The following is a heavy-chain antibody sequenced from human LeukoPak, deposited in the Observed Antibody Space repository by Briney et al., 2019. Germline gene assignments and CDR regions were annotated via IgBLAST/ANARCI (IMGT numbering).Heavy chain of an antibody. CDR3: ARLRRGMIVVVGSAYYMDV. CDR2: INHSGST. Sequence: SETLSLTCAVYGGSFSGYYWSWIRQPPGKGLEWIGEINHSGSTNYNPSRKMRVTISVDTSKSQFSLKLSSVTAADTAVYYCARLRRGMIVVVGSAYYMDVWGKGTTVTISS. D-gene: IGHD3-22*01. J-gene: IGHJ6*03. V-gene: IGHV4-34*01. CDR1: GGSFSGYY.